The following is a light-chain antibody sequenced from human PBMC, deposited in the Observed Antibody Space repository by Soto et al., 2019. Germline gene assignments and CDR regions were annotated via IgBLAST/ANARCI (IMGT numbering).Light chain of an antibody. CDR2: EVS. CDR3: SSYAGSNNFV. Sequence: QSALTQPPSASGSPGQSGTISCTGTSSDVGGYNYVSWYQQHPGKAPKLMIYEVSERPSGVPDRFSGSKSSNTASLTVSGLQAEDEADYYCSSYAGSNNFVFGTGTK. J-gene: IGLJ1*01. CDR1: SSDVGGYNY. V-gene: IGLV2-8*01.